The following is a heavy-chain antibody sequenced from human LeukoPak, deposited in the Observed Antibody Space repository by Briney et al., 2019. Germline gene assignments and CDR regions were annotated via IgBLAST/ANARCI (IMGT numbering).Heavy chain of an antibody. CDR1: GGSISSGSYY. J-gene: IGHJ4*02. D-gene: IGHD3-9*01. CDR2: IYTSGST. V-gene: IGHV4-61*02. CDR3: ARALEGEYFDPQENYYFDY. Sequence: PSETLSLTCTVSGGSISSGSYYWSWIRQPAGKGLEWIGRIYTSGSTNYNPSLKSRVTISVDTSKNQFSLKLSSVTAADTAVYYCARALEGEYFDPQENYYFDYWGQGTLVTVSS.